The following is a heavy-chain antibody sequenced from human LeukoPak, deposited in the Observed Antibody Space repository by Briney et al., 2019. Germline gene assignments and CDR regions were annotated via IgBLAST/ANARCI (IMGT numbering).Heavy chain of an antibody. V-gene: IGHV1-69*01. CDR1: GGTFSSYA. Sequence: GSSVKVSCKASGGTFSSYAISWVRQAPGQGLEWMGGIIPIFGTANYAQKFQGRVTITADESTSTAYMELSSLRSEDTAVYYCAREDPMVRGVISSWGYYYYYMDVWGKGTTVTTSS. CDR2: IIPIFGTA. CDR3: AREDPMVRGVISSWGYYYYYMDV. J-gene: IGHJ6*03. D-gene: IGHD3-10*01.